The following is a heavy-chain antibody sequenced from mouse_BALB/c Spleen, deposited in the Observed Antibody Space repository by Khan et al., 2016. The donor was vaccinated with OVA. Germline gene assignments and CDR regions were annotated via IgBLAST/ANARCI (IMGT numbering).Heavy chain of an antibody. CDR3: ARPRGNYAMDY. Sequence: EVQLVESGGGLVQPGGSLKLSCAASGFVFSRYWMSWVRQAPGKGLEWIGEINPDSNTINYTPSLKDKFIISRDNAKNTLYLQMSKVRSEDTALYYCARPRGNYAMDYWGQGTAVTVSS. J-gene: IGHJ4*01. V-gene: IGHV4-1*02. CDR2: INPDSNTI. CDR1: GFVFSRYW.